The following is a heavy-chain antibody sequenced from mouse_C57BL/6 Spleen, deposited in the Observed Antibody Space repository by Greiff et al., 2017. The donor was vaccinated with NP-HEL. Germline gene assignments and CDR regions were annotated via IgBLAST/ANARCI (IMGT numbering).Heavy chain of an antibody. V-gene: IGHV1-74*01. D-gene: IGHD1-1*01. J-gene: IGHJ3*01. CDR1: GYTFTSYW. CDR2: IHPSASDT. CDR3: ALGYYGSSGFAY. Sequence: QVQLKQPGAELVKPGASVKVSCKASGYTFTSYWMHWVKQRPGQGLEWIGRIHPSASDTNYNQKFKGKATLTVDKSSSTAYMQLSSLTSEDSAVYYCALGYYGSSGFAYWGQGTLVTVSA.